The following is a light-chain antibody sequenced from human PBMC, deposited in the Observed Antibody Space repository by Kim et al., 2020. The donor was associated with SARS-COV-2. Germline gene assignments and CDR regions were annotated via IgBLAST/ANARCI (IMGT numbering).Light chain of an antibody. Sequence: PGERTPLPGRAGQGVSSILARYTPHPGQAPGLLIYGASTRATCIPARFSGRGSGTEFTLTISSLQSEDFAVYYCQQYNNWPPGATFGQGTKVDIK. CDR2: GAS. CDR1: QGVSSI. V-gene: IGKV3-15*01. CDR3: QQYNNWPPGAT. J-gene: IGKJ1*01.